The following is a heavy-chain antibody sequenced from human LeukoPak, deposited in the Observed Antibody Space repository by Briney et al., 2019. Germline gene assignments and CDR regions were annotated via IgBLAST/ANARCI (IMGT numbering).Heavy chain of an antibody. J-gene: IGHJ4*02. V-gene: IGHV4-34*01. CDR3: ARSYDITIFGVVIAGFDY. Sequence: GSLRLSCAASGFTFSSYAMSWIRQPPGKGLEWIGEINHSGSTNYNPSLKSRVTISVDTSKNQFSLKLSSVTAADTAVYYCARSYDITIFGVVIAGFDYWGQGTLVTVSS. CDR2: INHSGST. CDR1: GFTFSSYA. D-gene: IGHD3-3*01.